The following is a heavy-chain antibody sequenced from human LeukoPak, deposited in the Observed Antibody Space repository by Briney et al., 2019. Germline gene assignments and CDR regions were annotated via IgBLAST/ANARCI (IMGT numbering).Heavy chain of an antibody. J-gene: IGHJ4*02. D-gene: IGHD3-9*01. Sequence: GGSLRLSCAASGFTFSSYWMSWVRQAPGKGLEWVANIKQDGSEKYYVDSVKGRFTISRDNAKNSLCLQMNSLRAEDTAVYYCARDLGVRYFDWLPQGNYFDYWGQGTLVTVSS. CDR3: ARDLGVRYFDWLPQGNYFDY. V-gene: IGHV3-7*01. CDR1: GFTFSSYW. CDR2: IKQDGSEK.